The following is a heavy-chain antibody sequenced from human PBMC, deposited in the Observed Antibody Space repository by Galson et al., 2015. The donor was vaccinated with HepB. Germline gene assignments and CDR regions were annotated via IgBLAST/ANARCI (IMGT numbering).Heavy chain of an antibody. D-gene: IGHD4-17*01. CDR2: ISYDGSNK. CDR1: GFTFSSYG. V-gene: IGHV3-30*18. CDR3: AKDKSPWSVTWAFDI. J-gene: IGHJ3*02. Sequence: SLRLSCAASGFTFSSYGMHWVRQAPGKGLEWVAVISYDGSNKYYADSVKGRFTISRDNSKNTLYLQMNSLRAEDTAVYYCAKDKSPWSVTWAFDIWGQGTMVTVSS.